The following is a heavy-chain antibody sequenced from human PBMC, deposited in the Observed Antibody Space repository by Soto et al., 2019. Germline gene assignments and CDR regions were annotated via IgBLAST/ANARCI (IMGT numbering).Heavy chain of an antibody. CDR1: GGSINGYY. Sequence: SETLSLTCTVSGGSINGYYCTWIRHPAWKGLEWIGRIYTSGTTSYNPSLKSRVTMSLDTSKNQFSLRLTSVTASDTAVYYCARDSVRIDSRGVSCGRGTLVTFSS. V-gene: IGHV4-4*07. CDR2: IYTSGTT. D-gene: IGHD2-8*01. CDR3: ARDSVRIDSRGVS. J-gene: IGHJ2*01.